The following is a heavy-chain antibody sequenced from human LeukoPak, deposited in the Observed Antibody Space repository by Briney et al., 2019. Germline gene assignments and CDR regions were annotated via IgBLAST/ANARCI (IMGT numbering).Heavy chain of an antibody. CDR1: GFTFSSYG. CDR2: ISYDGSNE. Sequence: PGRSLRLSCAASGFTFSSYGMHWVRQAPGKGLEWVAVISYDGSNEYYADSVKGRFTISRDNSKNTLYLQMNSLRAEDTAVYYCAKDYDFGGFDYWGQGTLVTVSS. V-gene: IGHV3-30*18. CDR3: AKDYDFGGFDY. J-gene: IGHJ4*02. D-gene: IGHD3/OR15-3a*01.